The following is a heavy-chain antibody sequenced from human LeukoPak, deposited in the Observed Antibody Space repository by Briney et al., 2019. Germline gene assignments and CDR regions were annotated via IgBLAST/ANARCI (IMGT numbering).Heavy chain of an antibody. Sequence: PSETLSLTCTVSGYSFSSGYYWGWIRQPPGMGLEWIGNIYHSGSTYYSPSLKSRVTISVDTSKNQFSLKLMSVTAADTAVYYCARDSGTTGEVKFDPWGQGTLVTVSS. J-gene: IGHJ5*02. CDR1: GYSFSSGYY. CDR3: ARDSGTTGEVKFDP. CDR2: IYHSGST. D-gene: IGHD3-10*01. V-gene: IGHV4-38-2*02.